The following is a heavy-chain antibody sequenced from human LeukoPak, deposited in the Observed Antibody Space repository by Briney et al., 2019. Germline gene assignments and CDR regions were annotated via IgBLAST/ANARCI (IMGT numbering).Heavy chain of an antibody. CDR3: ARAGSFWHYVY. CDR1: GFTFSGFW. Sequence: GALRLSCAASGFTFSGFWMSWVRQTPGNGLEWVANIKQDGSEKYYVDSVKGRFTISRDNAKNSLSLQMNGLRAEDTAVYYCARAGSFWHYVYWGQGTLVTVSS. D-gene: IGHD1-7*01. CDR2: IKQDGSEK. J-gene: IGHJ4*02. V-gene: IGHV3-7*01.